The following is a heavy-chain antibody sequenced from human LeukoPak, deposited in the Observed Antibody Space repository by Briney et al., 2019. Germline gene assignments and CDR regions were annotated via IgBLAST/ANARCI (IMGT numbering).Heavy chain of an antibody. Sequence: GRSLRLSCAASGFTFSSYGMHWVRQAPGKGLEWVEVISYDGSNKYYADSVKGRFTISRDNSKNTLYLQMNSLRAEDTAVYYCAKDLGGYSYGSQYYYYYGMDVWGQGTTVTVSS. CDR2: ISYDGSNK. V-gene: IGHV3-30*18. J-gene: IGHJ6*02. D-gene: IGHD5-18*01. CDR3: AKDLGGYSYGSQYYYYYGMDV. CDR1: GFTFSSYG.